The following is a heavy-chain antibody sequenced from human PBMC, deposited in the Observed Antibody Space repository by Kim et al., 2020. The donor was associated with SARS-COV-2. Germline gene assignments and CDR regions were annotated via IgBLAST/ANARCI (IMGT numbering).Heavy chain of an antibody. CDR3: AKTSGVFANRTSYYGLDV. D-gene: IGHD2-8*01. CDR2: ISYEGSMK. CDR1: GFTFNNYG. J-gene: IGHJ6*02. Sequence: GGSLRLSCEASGFTFNNYGMHWIRQAPGKGLEWVAFISYEGSMKHYTDSAKGRFTISRDSSKRTLYLQMNRLRPDDTAIYFCAKTSGVFANRTSYYGLDVWGRGTAVPVS. V-gene: IGHV3-30*18.